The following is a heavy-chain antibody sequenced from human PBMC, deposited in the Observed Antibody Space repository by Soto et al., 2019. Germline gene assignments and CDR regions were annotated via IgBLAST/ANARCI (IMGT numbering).Heavy chain of an antibody. V-gene: IGHV3-23*01. CDR1: GFTFSSYA. J-gene: IGHJ4*02. D-gene: IGHD6-13*01. Sequence: GGSLRLSCAASGFTFSSYAMSWVRQAPGKGLEWVSAISGSGGSTYYADSVKGRFTISRDNSKNTLYLQMNSLRAEDTAVYYCAKDRPGRQLVRWYFDYWGQGTLVTVSS. CDR2: ISGSGGST. CDR3: AKDRPGRQLVRWYFDY.